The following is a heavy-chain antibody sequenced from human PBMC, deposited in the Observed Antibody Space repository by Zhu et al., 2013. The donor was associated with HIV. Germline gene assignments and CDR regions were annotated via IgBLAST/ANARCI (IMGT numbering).Heavy chain of an antibody. Sequence: QVQLVQSGAEVKKPGASVKVSCKASGYTFTSYDINWVRQATGQGLEWMGWMNPNSGNTGYAQKFQGRVTMTRNTSTSTAYMELSSLQSDDTAIYYCARDFIYYDHLNGYYLKDAFDMWARGHWSPSLQ. CDR2: MNPNSGNT. CDR1: GYTFTSYD. D-gene: IGHD3-9*01. V-gene: IGHV1-8*01. J-gene: IGHJ3*02. CDR3: ARDFIYYDHLNGYYLKDAFDM.